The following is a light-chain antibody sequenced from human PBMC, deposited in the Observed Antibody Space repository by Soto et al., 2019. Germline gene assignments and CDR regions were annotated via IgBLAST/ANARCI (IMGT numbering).Light chain of an antibody. J-gene: IGKJ1*01. CDR2: GGS. Sequence: EIVLTQSPGTVSLSPGERATLSCRASQSVGSRWLAWYQQKPGQAPRVLIYGGSNRATGTPDRFSGRGSGTDFTFTISRLEPDDFAVYDCQQYYSSRTFGQGTKVEMK. CDR3: QQYYSSRT. V-gene: IGKV3-20*01. CDR1: QSVGSRW.